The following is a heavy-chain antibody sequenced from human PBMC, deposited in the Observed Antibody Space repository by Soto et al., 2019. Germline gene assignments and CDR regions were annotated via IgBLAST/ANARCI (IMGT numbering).Heavy chain of an antibody. CDR3: ARDCQVYCSSSSCRKHYMDV. V-gene: IGHV3-66*01. CDR1: EFTVSSNY. Sequence: EVQLVESGGGLVQPGGSLRLSCAASEFTVSSNYMSWVRQAPGKGLEWVAVIYTGGSTYYADSVKGRFTISRDNSKNTLYLQMNSLRVEDTAMYYCARDCQVYCSSSSCRKHYMDVWGKGTTVTVSS. CDR2: IYTGGST. J-gene: IGHJ6*03. D-gene: IGHD2-2*01.